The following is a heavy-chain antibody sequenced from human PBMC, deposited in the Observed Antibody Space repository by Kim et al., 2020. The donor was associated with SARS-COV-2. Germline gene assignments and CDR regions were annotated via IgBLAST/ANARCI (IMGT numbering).Heavy chain of an antibody. J-gene: IGHJ6*02. Sequence: ASVKVSCKVSGYTLTELSMHWVRQAPGKGLEWMGGFDPEDGETIYAQKFQGRVTMTEDTSTDTAYMELSSLRSEDTAVYYCATAIVVVPAAMRGLGYYYYFYGMDAWGQGTTVTVSS. V-gene: IGHV1-24*01. D-gene: IGHD2-2*01. CDR3: ATAIVVVPAAMRGLGYYYYFYGMDA. CDR1: GYTLTELS. CDR2: FDPEDGET.